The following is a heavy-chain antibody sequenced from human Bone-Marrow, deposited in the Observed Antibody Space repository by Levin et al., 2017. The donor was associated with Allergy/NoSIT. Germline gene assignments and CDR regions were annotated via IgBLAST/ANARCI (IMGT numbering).Heavy chain of an antibody. CDR1: GFTFGNAW. CDR3: TTRSH. J-gene: IGHJ4*02. CDR2: IKGKTDGGTT. V-gene: IGHV3-15*01. Sequence: GESLKISCVASGFTFGNAWMNWVRQAPGKWLQWVGRIKGKTDGGTTDYAAPVKGRFTISRDDSKKTLYLQMNSLKTEDTAIYYCTTRSHWGQGTLVTVFS.